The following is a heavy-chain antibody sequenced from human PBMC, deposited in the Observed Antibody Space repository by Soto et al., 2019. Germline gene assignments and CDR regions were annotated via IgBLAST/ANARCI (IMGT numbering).Heavy chain of an antibody. Sequence: QVQLVQSGTEVKKPGASVKVSCKASGYTFTRFGINWVRQAPGQGLEWMGWISPYNGNTNYAQKCQERVTMTTDPSTGTACMELRSRRSDDTAVYYCAVRYCLIDVCLTPGVFDTDVWGKGPTVVVSS. V-gene: IGHV1-18*01. CDR3: AVRYCLIDVCLTPGVFDTDV. CDR1: GYTFTRFG. CDR2: ISPYNGNT. J-gene: IGHJ6*03. D-gene: IGHD2-8*01.